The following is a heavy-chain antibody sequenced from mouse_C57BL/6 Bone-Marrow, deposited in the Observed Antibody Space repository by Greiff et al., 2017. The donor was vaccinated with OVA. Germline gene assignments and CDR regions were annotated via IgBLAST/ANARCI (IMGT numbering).Heavy chain of an antibody. V-gene: IGHV1-22*01. Sequence: VQLKESGPELVKPGASVKMSCKASGYTFTDYNMHWVKQSHGKSLEWIGYINPNNGGTSYNQKFKGKATLTVNKSSSTAYMELRSLTSEDSAVYYCARGCAYYGVRDYYAMDYWGQGTSVTVSS. CDR2: INPNNGGT. CDR3: ARGCAYYGVRDYYAMDY. CDR1: GYTFTDYN. D-gene: IGHD1-1*01. J-gene: IGHJ4*01.